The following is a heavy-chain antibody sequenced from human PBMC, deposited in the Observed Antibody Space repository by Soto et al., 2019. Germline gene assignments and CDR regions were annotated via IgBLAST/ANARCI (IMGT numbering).Heavy chain of an antibody. J-gene: IGHJ6*02. D-gene: IGHD6-19*01. V-gene: IGHV1-18*01. CDR1: GYTFTSYG. CDR3: ARRPIAVAGFRRIAYYGMDV. Sequence: QVQLVQSGAEVKKPGASVKVSCKASGYTFTSYGISWVRQAPGQGLEWMGWISAYNGNTNYAQKLQGRVTMTTDTSTSTAYMEMRSLRSDDTAVYYCARRPIAVAGFRRIAYYGMDVWGQGTTVTVSS. CDR2: ISAYNGNT.